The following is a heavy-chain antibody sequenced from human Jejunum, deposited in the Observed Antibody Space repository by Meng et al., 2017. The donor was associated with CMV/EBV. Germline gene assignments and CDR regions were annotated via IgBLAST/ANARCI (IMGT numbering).Heavy chain of an antibody. Sequence: LQASGPGSVNPSAPLSLTCTFSDGSISSYYWSWIRQSAGKGLEWIGRIHTSGTTNYNPSLKSRVTLSLDTSKDQFSLKLTSVTAADTAVYYCAREKSSCTSSTCYGVDSWGQGTLVTVSS. D-gene: IGHD2-2*01. J-gene: IGHJ4*02. CDR2: IHTSGTT. CDR1: DGSISSYY. CDR3: AREKSSCTSSTCYGVDS. V-gene: IGHV4-4*07.